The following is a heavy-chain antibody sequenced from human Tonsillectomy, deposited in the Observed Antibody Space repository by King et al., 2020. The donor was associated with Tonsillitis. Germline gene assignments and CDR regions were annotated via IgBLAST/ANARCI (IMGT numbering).Heavy chain of an antibody. CDR1: GYSFTTKW. CDR2: IWPRDSHT. Sequence: EVQLVESGAEVKKPGESLRISCKGSGYSFTTKWIGWVRQRPGKGLEWMGLIWPRDSHTRYSPSLQGQVTISVDNSISTAYLQWSSLKASDTAIYYCARPTWGAADYWGQGTLVTVSS. CDR3: ARPTWGAADY. V-gene: IGHV5-51*01. J-gene: IGHJ4*02. D-gene: IGHD3-16*01.